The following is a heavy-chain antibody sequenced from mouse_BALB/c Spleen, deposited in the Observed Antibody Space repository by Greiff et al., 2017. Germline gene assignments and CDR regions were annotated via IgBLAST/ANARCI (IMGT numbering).Heavy chain of an antibody. CDR1: GFTFSSYT. D-gene: IGHD2-1*01. CDR2: ISSGGSYT. V-gene: IGHV5-6-4*01. CDR3: TRDGNYEWFAY. Sequence: EVKLVESGGGLVKPGGSLKLSCAASGFTFSSYTMSWVRQTPEKRLEWVATISSGGSYTYYPDSVKGRFTISRDNAKNTLYLQMSSLKSEDTAMYYCTRDGNYEWFAYWGQGTLVTVAA. J-gene: IGHJ3*01.